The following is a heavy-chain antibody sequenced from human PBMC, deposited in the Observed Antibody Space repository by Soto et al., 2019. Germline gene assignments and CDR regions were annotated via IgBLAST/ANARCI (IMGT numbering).Heavy chain of an antibody. J-gene: IGHJ3*02. CDR3: AKDPGLWQQLTYAFDI. V-gene: IGHV3-9*01. CDR1: GFTFDDYA. D-gene: IGHD6-13*01. CDR2: ISWNSGSI. Sequence: GGSLRLSCAASGFTFDDYAMHWVRQAPGKGLEWVSGISWNSGSIGYADSVKGRFTISRDNAKNSLYLQMNSLRAEDTALYYCAKDPGLWQQLTYAFDIWGQGTMVTVSS.